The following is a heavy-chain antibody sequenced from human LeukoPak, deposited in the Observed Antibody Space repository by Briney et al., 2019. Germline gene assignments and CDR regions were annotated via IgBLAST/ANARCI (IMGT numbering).Heavy chain of an antibody. CDR2: IYYSGST. Sequence: KPSETLSLTCTVSDNSVSSGSYYWSWLRQPPGKGLEWIGYIYYSGSTNYNPSLKSRVSISVDTSKNQFSLKLNSVTTADTAVYYCARTRFLGGDRCGRFDPWGQGTLVTVSS. V-gene: IGHV4-61*01. CDR3: ARTRFLGGDRCGRFDP. D-gene: IGHD3-3*01. CDR1: DNSVSSGSYY. J-gene: IGHJ5*02.